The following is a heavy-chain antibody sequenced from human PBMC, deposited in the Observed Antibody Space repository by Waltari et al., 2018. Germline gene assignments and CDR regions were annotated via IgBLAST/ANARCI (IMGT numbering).Heavy chain of an antibody. CDR3: ASSYYGSGSYYNYYYYYGMDV. Sequence: EVQLVGSGGGLVQPGGSLRPPCAASGFTFSSYWMSWVPQAPGKGVEWGANIKEGGSGKYYVESVKGRFTIARDNAKNSLYLQMNSLRAEDTAVYYCASSYYGSGSYYNYYYYYGMDVWGQGTTVTVSS. CDR2: IKEGGSGK. V-gene: IGHV3-7*01. D-gene: IGHD3-10*01. CDR1: GFTFSSYW. J-gene: IGHJ6*02.